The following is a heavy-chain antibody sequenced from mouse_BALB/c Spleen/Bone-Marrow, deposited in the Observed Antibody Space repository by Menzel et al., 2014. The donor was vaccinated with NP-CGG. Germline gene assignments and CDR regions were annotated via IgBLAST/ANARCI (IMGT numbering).Heavy chain of an antibody. CDR3: ARLDGYDWYFDV. CDR2: ISYDGSN. CDR1: GYAITSGYN. Sequence: EVKLQESGPGLVKPSQSLSLTCSVTGYAITSGYNWNWIRQFLGNKLEWMGYISYDGSNNYNPSLKNRISITRVTSKNQFFLKLNSVTSEDTATYYCARLDGYDWYFDVWGAGTTVTVSS. V-gene: IGHV3-6*02. J-gene: IGHJ1*01. D-gene: IGHD2-2*01.